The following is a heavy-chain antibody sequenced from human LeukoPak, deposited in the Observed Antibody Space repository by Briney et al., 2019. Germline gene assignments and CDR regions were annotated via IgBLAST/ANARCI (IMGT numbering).Heavy chain of an antibody. CDR2: IYYSGGT. J-gene: IGHJ6*02. CDR1: GGSISSSSYY. D-gene: IGHD2-21*02. CDR3: ARRCGGDCYSWGRYYYGMDV. V-gene: IGHV4-39*01. Sequence: SETLSLTCTVSGGSISSSSYYWGWIRQPPGKGLEWIGSIYYSGGTYYNPSLKSRVTISVDTSKNQFSLKLSSVTAADTAVYYCARRCGGDCYSWGRYYYGMDVWGQGTTVTVSS.